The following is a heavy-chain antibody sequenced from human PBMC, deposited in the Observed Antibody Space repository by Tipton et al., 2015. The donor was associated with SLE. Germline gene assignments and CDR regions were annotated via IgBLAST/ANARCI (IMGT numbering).Heavy chain of an antibody. V-gene: IGHV4-34*01. CDR2: INHSGST. D-gene: IGHD3-10*01. CDR3: ARSMVRGVLWFDP. J-gene: IGHJ5*02. Sequence: TLSLTCAVYGGSFSSNYWSWIRQPPGKGLEWIGEINHSGSTNYNPSLKSRVTISIDTSKNQFSLKLSSVTAADTAVYYCARSMVRGVLWFDPWGQGTQVTVSS. CDR1: GGSFSSNY.